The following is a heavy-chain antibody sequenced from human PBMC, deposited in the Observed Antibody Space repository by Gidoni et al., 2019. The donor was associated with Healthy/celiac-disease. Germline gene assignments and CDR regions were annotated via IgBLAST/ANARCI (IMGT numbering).Heavy chain of an antibody. CDR1: GGSFSGYS. CDR2: INHSGST. V-gene: IGHV4-34*01. Sequence: QVQLQQWGAGLLKPSETLSLSCADYGGSFSGYSWSWIRQPPGKGLEWIGEINHSGSTNYNPSLKSRVTISVDTSKNQFSLKLSSVTAADTAVYYCARGAVFRFGVSTGGLDYWGQGTLVTVSS. CDR3: ARGAVFRFGVSTGGLDY. J-gene: IGHJ4*02. D-gene: IGHD3-10*01.